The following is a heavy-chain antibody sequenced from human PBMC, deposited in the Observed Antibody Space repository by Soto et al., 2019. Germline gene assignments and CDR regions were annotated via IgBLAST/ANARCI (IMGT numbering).Heavy chain of an antibody. J-gene: IGHJ6*02. CDR3: ARDATVELGVPNSMDV. V-gene: IGHV4-31*03. D-gene: IGHD2-15*01. CDR1: GGSISSGYY. CDR2: IYYSGNT. Sequence: TLSLTCTVCGGSISSGYYWSWIRQHPVKGLEWIGYIYYSGNTYYNPSLKSRVSISLDTSKSQFSLKLDSVTAADTAVYYCARDATVELGVPNSMDVWGQGTTVTVSS.